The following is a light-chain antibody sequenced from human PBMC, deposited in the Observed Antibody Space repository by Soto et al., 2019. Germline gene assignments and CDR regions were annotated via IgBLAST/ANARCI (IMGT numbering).Light chain of an antibody. V-gene: IGLV1-47*01. CDR2: RNN. Sequence: SVLTQPPSASGTPGQRVTISCSGSSSNIGNNYVYWYQHLPGTAPKLLIYRNNQRPSGVPDRFSGSKSGTSASLAIIGLRSEDEADYYCAAWDDSLSGVVFGGGTKVTVL. J-gene: IGLJ2*01. CDR3: AAWDDSLSGVV. CDR1: SSNIGNNY.